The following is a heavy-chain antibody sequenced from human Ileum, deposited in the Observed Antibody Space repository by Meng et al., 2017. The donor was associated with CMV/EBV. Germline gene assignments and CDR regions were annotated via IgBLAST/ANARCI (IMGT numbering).Heavy chain of an antibody. V-gene: IGHV4-4*07. Sequence: QLPESGPGLVKPSDTLSSPCTVSGDSITSFYWGWIRRPAGKALEWIGRIYHVGSTNYNPSLKSRVTLSVDTSKNQFSMRLTSVTAADTAVYYCARGPGGFGDFNFDYWGQGTLVTVSS. J-gene: IGHJ4*02. CDR1: GDSITSFY. D-gene: IGHD3-16*01. CDR2: IYHVGST. CDR3: ARGPGGFGDFNFDY.